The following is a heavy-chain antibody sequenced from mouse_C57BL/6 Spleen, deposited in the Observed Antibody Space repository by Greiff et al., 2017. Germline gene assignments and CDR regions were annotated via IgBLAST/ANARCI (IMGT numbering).Heavy chain of an antibody. CDR2: IDPSDSYT. CDR3: ARSPTGTYFDY. CDR1: GYTFTSYW. D-gene: IGHD4-1*02. Sequence: QVQLKQPGAELVMPGASVKLSCKASGYTFTSYWMHWVKQRPGQGLEWIGEIDPSDSYTTYNQKFKGKSTLTVDKSSSTAYMQLSSLTSEDSAVYYCARSPTGTYFDYWGQGTTLTVSS. V-gene: IGHV1-69*01. J-gene: IGHJ2*01.